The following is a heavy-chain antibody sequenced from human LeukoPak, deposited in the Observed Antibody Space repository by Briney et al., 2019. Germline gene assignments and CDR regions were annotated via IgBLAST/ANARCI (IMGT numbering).Heavy chain of an antibody. CDR1: GLTFSTYW. J-gene: IGHJ3*02. CDR3: VRPSGVGSTAGAFDI. D-gene: IGHD3-3*01. Sequence: PGGSLRLSCAASGLTFSTYWMHWVRQAPGKGLVWVSRINTDGTTTNYADSVKGRFTISRDNAKNTLYLQMNSLRAEDTAVYYCVRPSGVGSTAGAFDIWAKGQWSPSLQ. V-gene: IGHV3-74*01. CDR2: INTDGTTT.